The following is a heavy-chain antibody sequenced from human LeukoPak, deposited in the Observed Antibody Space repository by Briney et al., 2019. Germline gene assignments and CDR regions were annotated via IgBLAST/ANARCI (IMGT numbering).Heavy chain of an antibody. Sequence: SETLSLTCTVSGGSFSTYYWSWIRQPAGKGLEWIGRIYTSGSTNYNPSLKSRLTMSVDTSKSHFSLKLSSVTAADTAVYYCARGDPFRAGWFDPWGQGTLVTASS. D-gene: IGHD6-13*01. J-gene: IGHJ5*02. CDR2: IYTSGST. V-gene: IGHV4-4*07. CDR3: ARGDPFRAGWFDP. CDR1: GGSFSTYY.